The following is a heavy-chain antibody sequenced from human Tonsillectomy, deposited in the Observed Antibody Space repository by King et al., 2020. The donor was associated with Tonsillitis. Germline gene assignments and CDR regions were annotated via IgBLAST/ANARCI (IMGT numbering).Heavy chain of an antibody. CDR2: INPNSGGT. CDR1: GYTFTGYY. Sequence: QLVQSGAEVKKPGASVKVSCKASGYTFTGYYMHWVRQAPGQGLEWMGWINPNSGGTNYAQKFQGRVTMTRDTSISTAYMELSRLRSDDTAVYYCARATRVPWLVWTQVDAFDIWGQGTMVTVSS. D-gene: IGHD6-19*01. V-gene: IGHV1-2*02. J-gene: IGHJ3*02. CDR3: ARATRVPWLVWTQVDAFDI.